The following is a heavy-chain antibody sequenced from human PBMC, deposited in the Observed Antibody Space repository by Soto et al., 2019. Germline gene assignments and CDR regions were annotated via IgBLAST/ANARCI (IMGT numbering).Heavy chain of an antibody. CDR2: IIPIFGTA. D-gene: IGHD2-15*01. CDR1: GGTFSSYA. J-gene: IGHJ1*01. Sequence: ASVKVSCKASGGTFSSYAISWVRQAPGQGLEWMGGIIPIFGTANYAQKFQCRVTITSDESTSTAYMELSSLRSEDTAVYYCADSKFGYCRGGSGYVSFQHWGQGTLVTVSS. CDR3: ADSKFGYCRGGSGYVSFQH. V-gene: IGHV1-69*13.